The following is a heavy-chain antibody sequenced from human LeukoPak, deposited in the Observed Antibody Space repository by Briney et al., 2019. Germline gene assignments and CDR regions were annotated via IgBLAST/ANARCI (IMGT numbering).Heavy chain of an antibody. CDR3: ARSIGSTWYGEYFYGMDV. CDR2: IYYSGST. CDR1: GGSISSYY. V-gene: IGHV4-59*12. Sequence: PSETLSLTCTVSGGSISSYYWSWIRQPPGKGLEWIGSIYYSGSTYYNPSLKSRVTISVDTSKNQFSLKVSSVTAADTAVYFCARSIGSTWYGEYFYGMDVWGQGTTVIVSS. D-gene: IGHD6-13*01. J-gene: IGHJ6*02.